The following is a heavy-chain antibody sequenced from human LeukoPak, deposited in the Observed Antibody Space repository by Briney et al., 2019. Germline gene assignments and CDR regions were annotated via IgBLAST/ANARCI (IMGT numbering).Heavy chain of an antibody. CDR1: GFSFNGDW. J-gene: IGHJ4*02. CDR3: VRDGPAFLDFDY. D-gene: IGHD2-2*01. CDR2: IKPDGSQK. V-gene: IGHV3-7*01. Sequence: GGSLRLSCVASGFSFNGDWMNWVRRAPGKGLEWVANIKPDGSQKYYVDSVKGRFTISRDNAEKSLFLQMNSLRAEDTAVYYCVRDGPAFLDFDYWGQGTLVTVSS.